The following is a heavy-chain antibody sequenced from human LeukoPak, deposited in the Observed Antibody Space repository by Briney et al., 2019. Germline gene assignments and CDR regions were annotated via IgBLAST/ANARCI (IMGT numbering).Heavy chain of an antibody. Sequence: ASVKVSCKASGYTFTSYAMNWVRQAPGQGLEWMGWINTNTGNPTYAQGFTGRFVFSLDTSVSTAYLQISSLKAEDTAVYYCAREDSLHDGSGYYHGITFFDIWGQGTMVTVSS. V-gene: IGHV7-4-1*02. CDR2: INTNTGNP. J-gene: IGHJ3*02. CDR1: GYTFTSYA. CDR3: AREDSLHDGSGYYHGITFFDI. D-gene: IGHD3-22*01.